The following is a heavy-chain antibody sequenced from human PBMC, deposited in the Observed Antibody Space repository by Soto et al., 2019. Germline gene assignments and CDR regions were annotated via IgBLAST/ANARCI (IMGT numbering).Heavy chain of an antibody. CDR3: AREIVLRAYAQFQGMDV. D-gene: IGHD2-8*01. CDR1: GFNFSNYG. Sequence: QVQLVESGGCVVQPGRSLRLSCAASGFNFSNYGMHWVRQAPGRGLEWVAVMSHDGRNKYYADSVKGRFTISRDNSKNTLYLRMDSLRADDTAVYYCAREIVLRAYAQFQGMDVWGQGTTVAVSS. CDR2: MSHDGRNK. V-gene: IGHV3-30*03. J-gene: IGHJ6*02.